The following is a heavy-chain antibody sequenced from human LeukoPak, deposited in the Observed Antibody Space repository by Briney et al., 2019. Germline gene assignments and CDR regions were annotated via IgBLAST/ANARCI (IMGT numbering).Heavy chain of an antibody. CDR3: ARRGIVVVVSASDY. CDR1: GFTFSSYS. CDR2: ITASGDST. V-gene: IGHV3-23*01. D-gene: IGHD2-15*01. Sequence: GALRLSCAASGFTFSSYSMNWVRQAPGKGLEWVSGITASGDSTYYGDSVKGRFTMSRDNSKNTVYLQMNSLRVDDTAVYYCARRGIVVVVSASDYWGQGTLVTVSS. J-gene: IGHJ4*02.